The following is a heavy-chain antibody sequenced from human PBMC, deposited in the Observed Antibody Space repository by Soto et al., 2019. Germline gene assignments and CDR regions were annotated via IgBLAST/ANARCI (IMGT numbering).Heavy chain of an antibody. V-gene: IGHV3-7*01. CDR2: IKQDGSEK. Sequence: GGSLRLSCAASGFTFSSYWMSWVRQAPGKGLEWVANIKQDGSEKYYVDSVKGRFTISRDNAKNSLYLQMNSLRAEDTAVYYCARDGAVAGKRYFYGMDVWGQGTTVTVSS. J-gene: IGHJ6*02. CDR3: ARDGAVAGKRYFYGMDV. D-gene: IGHD6-19*01. CDR1: GFTFSSYW.